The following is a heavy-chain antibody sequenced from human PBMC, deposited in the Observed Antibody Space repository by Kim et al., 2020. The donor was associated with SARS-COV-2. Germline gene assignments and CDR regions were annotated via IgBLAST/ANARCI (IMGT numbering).Heavy chain of an antibody. D-gene: IGHD6-13*01. Sequence: GGSLRLSCAASGFTFSSYGMHWVRQAPGKGLEWVAVIWYDGSNKYYADSVKGRFTISRDNSKNTLYLQMNSLRAEDTAVYYCAKDGGGIGYSSSWYENGMDVWGQGTTVTVSS. CDR2: IWYDGSNK. CDR3: AKDGGGIGYSSSWYENGMDV. V-gene: IGHV3-33*06. J-gene: IGHJ6*02. CDR1: GFTFSSYG.